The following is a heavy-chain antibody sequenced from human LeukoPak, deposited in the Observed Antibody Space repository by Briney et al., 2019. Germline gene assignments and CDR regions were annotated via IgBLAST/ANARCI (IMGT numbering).Heavy chain of an antibody. Sequence: ASVKVSCKASGGTFSSYAISWVRQAPGQGLEWMGRIIPIFGTANYAQKFQGRVTITTDESTSTAYMELCSLRSEDTAVYYCAREIPLIIAETPKDAFDIWGQGTMVTVSS. CDR2: IIPIFGTA. CDR3: AREIPLIIAETPKDAFDI. J-gene: IGHJ3*02. CDR1: GGTFSSYA. D-gene: IGHD6-13*01. V-gene: IGHV1-69*05.